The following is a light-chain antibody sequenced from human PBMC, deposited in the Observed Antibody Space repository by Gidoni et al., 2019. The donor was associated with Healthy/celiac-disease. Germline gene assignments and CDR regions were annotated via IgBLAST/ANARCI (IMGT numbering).Light chain of an antibody. Sequence: ETLITQSPSTLSVSPGARATLSCRVSQSFSNNLAWYQQKHAQAPSLLIYGAYTRATGIPARFSGSGSGTEFTLNFSSMQYEDFAVYYCQQYSKWPPLTFGGGTKVEIK. V-gene: IGKV3-15*01. J-gene: IGKJ4*01. CDR2: GAY. CDR3: QQYSKWPPLT. CDR1: QSFSNN.